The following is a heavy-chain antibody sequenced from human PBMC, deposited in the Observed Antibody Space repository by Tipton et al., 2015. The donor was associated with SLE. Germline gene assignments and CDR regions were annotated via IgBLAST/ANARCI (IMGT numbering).Heavy chain of an antibody. J-gene: IGHJ4*02. CDR3: ARSRGYYPDS. D-gene: IGHD3-22*01. CDR1: GGSISYYY. CDR2: IYYSGST. Sequence: TLSLTCTVSGGSISYYYWNWIRQPPGKGLEWIGYIYYSGSTNYNPSLKSRVTISVDTSKNQFSLKLTSVTAADTAVYYCARSRGYYPDSWGQGTLVTVSS. V-gene: IGHV4-59*01.